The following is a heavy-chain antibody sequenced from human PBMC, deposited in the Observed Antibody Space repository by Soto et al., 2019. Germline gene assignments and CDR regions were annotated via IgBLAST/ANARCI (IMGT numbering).Heavy chain of an antibody. J-gene: IGHJ2*01. D-gene: IGHD3-9*01. CDR2: INADNGNT. Sequence: QVQLVQSGAEVKKPGASVKVSCKASGYTFTSYAMHWVRQAPGQRLEWMGWINADNGNTKYSQKFQGRVTITRDTSASTAYMELSSLRSQDTAVYYCARDALVLRYFDCWTYRGWYFELWGRGTLVTVSS. V-gene: IGHV1-3*01. CDR3: ARDALVLRYFDCWTYRGWYFEL. CDR1: GYTFTSYA.